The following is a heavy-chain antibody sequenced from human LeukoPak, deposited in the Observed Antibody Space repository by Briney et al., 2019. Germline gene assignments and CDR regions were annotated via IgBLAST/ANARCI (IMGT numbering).Heavy chain of an antibody. V-gene: IGHV4-39*07. CDR1: GGSISSSNYY. CDR2: IYYSGST. Sequence: PSETLSLTCTVSGGSISSSNYYWGWIRQPPGKGLEWIGTIYYSGSTYYNPSLKSRVTISVDTSKNQFSLKLSSVTAADTALYYCARGPASPYYYDSSGYAQPNDAFDIWGQGTMVTVSS. J-gene: IGHJ3*02. CDR3: ARGPASPYYYDSSGYAQPNDAFDI. D-gene: IGHD3-22*01.